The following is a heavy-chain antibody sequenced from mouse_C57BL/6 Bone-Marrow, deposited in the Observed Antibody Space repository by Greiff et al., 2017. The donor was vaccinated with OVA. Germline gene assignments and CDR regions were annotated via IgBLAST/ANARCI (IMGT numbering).Heavy chain of an antibody. CDR1: GYAFSSYW. CDR2: IYPGDGDT. D-gene: IGHD2-1*01. Sequence: QVQLQQSGAELVKPGASVKISCKASGYAFSSYWMNWVKQRPGKGLEWIGQIYPGDGDTNYNGKFKGKATLTADKSSSTAYMQLSSLTSEDAAVYFCARDGLYGNYICAMDYWGQGTSVTVSS. J-gene: IGHJ4*01. V-gene: IGHV1-80*01. CDR3: ARDGLYGNYICAMDY.